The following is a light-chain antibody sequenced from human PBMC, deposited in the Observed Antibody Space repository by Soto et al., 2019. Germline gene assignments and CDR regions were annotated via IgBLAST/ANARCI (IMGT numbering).Light chain of an antibody. CDR2: GAS. J-gene: IGKJ1*01. V-gene: IGKV3-11*01. Sequence: EIVLTHSPGTLSLSPVEISTLSCRAIQSVNSTFLACYQQKPGQAPRLLIYGASNRATDIPARFSGSGSGTDFTLTISNLEPEDFAVYYCQQHSHWPPWTFGQGTKVDIK. CDR3: QQHSHWPPWT. CDR1: QSVNSTF.